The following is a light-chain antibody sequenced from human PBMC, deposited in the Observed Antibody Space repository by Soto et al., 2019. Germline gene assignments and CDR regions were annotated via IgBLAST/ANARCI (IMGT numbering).Light chain of an antibody. CDR3: QEYKSYSWT. Sequence: DIQMTQSPSTLSPSVADRVTITGRASQSISSWLAWYQQKPGKATKLLIYDASSLESGVPSRVSGSGSGTEFTLTIDSLQPDDFATYYCQEYKSYSWTFGQGTKVDIK. CDR2: DAS. J-gene: IGKJ1*01. V-gene: IGKV1-5*01. CDR1: QSISSW.